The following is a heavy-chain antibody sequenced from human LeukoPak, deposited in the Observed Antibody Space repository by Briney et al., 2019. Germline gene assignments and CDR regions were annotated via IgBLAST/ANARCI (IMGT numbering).Heavy chain of an antibody. J-gene: IGHJ4*02. D-gene: IGHD5-18*01. V-gene: IGHV3-7*01. Sequence: GGSLRLSCAVSGFTFSSYSMSWVRQAPGKGLEWVANIKQDESEKYYVDSVKGRFTISRDNAKNSLYLQMNSLRAEDTAVYYCARHLSGVTGYTYGRGIDYWGQGTLVTVSS. CDR2: IKQDESEK. CDR1: GFTFSSYS. CDR3: ARHLSGVTGYTYGRGIDY.